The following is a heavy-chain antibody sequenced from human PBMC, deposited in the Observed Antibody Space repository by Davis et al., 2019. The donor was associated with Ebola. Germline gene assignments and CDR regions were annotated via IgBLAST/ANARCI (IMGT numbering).Heavy chain of an antibody. CDR3: ARRLQAARLRMKPYYYYGMDV. CDR2: IKQDGSEK. J-gene: IGHJ6*02. D-gene: IGHD6-6*01. Sequence: GESLKISCAASGFTFSSYWMSWVRQAPGKGLEWVANIKQDGSEKYYVDSVKGRFTISSDNAKNSLYLQMNSLRAEDTAVYYCARRLQAARLRMKPYYYYGMDVWGQGTTVTVSS. CDR1: GFTFSSYW. V-gene: IGHV3-7*03.